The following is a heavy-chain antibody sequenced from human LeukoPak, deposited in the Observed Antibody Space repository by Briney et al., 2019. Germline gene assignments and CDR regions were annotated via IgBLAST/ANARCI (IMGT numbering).Heavy chain of an antibody. V-gene: IGHV6-1*01. CDR3: ARKGTVTTPFDY. D-gene: IGHD4-11*01. CDR2: TYYRSKWIS. CDR1: GDSVSSDSAA. Sequence: SQTLSLTCAISGDSVSSDSAAWNWIRQSPSRGLEWLGRTYYRSKWISDYALSAKSRITINADTSKNQFSLQLNSVTPEDTAVYYCARKGTVTTPFDYWGQGILVTVSS. J-gene: IGHJ4*02.